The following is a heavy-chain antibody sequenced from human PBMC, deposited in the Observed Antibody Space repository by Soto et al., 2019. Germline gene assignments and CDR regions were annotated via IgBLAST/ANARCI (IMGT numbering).Heavy chain of an antibody. CDR3: ARLSCSGGSCYGGEDGIDY. Sequence: QVQLVQSGAEVKKPGSSVKVSCKASGGTFSSYAISWVRQAPGQGLEWMGGIIPISGTANYAQKFQGRVTITADESTSTAYMELSSLRSEDTAVYYCARLSCSGGSCYGGEDGIDYWGQGTLVTVSS. CDR1: GGTFSSYA. J-gene: IGHJ4*02. D-gene: IGHD2-15*01. CDR2: IIPISGTA. V-gene: IGHV1-69*01.